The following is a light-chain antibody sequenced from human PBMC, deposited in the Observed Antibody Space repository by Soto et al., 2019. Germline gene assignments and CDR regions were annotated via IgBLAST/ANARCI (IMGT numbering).Light chain of an antibody. CDR2: AAS. CDR3: QQSYSTPLLT. CDR1: QSISSY. Sequence: DIPMTQSPSSLSASVGDRVTITCRASQSISSYLNWYQQKPGKAPKLLIYAASSLQSGVQSRFSGSGSGTDFTLTISSLQPEDFANYYCQQSYSTPLLTFGGGTKVEIK. V-gene: IGKV1-39*01. J-gene: IGKJ4*01.